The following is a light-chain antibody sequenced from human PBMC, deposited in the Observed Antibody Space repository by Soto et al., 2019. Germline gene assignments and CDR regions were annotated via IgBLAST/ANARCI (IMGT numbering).Light chain of an antibody. J-gene: IGKJ1*01. CDR3: QQCAYSPRP. CDR1: QTVDKNY. V-gene: IGKV3-20*01. CDR2: DAS. Sequence: EIVLTXXXXSLSLSPGERATLSCRASQTVDKNYLAWYQQRPGLAPRLLIYDASIRATGIPDRFSGSGSGTDLTLSISSLEPEAFEVYYCQQCAYSPRPFGQGNKVEVK.